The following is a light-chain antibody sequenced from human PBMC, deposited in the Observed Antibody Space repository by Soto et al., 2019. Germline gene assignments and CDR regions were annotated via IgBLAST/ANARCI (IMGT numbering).Light chain of an antibody. CDR3: QKYVEAPKT. CDR2: AAS. J-gene: IGKJ2*01. Sequence: DIQMTQSPSSLSASVGDRVTITCRASQGISNYLAWYQQKPGKVPKLLIYAASTLQSGVPSRFIGSGSGTDFTLTISSLQPEDAATYFCQKYVEAPKTFGQGTQREIK. V-gene: IGKV1-27*01. CDR1: QGISNY.